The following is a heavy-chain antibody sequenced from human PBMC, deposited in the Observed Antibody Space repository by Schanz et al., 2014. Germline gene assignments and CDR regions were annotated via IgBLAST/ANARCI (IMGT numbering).Heavy chain of an antibody. CDR2: IIPVLAIA. CDR3: CRGLSRSDMGF. CDR1: GGTFSSYT. J-gene: IGHJ4*02. Sequence: QVQLVQSGAEVKKPGSSVKVSCTASGGTFSSYTISWIRQAPGQGLEWMGRIIPVLAIADYAQKFQGRVTITADKATSTASMELSSLRSEYTAVYYCCRGLSRSDMGFWGQGTLITVSS. D-gene: IGHD2-15*01. V-gene: IGHV1-69*02.